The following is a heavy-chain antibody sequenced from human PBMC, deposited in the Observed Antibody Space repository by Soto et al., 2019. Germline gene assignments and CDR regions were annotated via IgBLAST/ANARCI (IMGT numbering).Heavy chain of an antibody. V-gene: IGHV5-51*01. CDR2: IHPGYSDT. J-gene: IGHJ4*02. Sequence: PGESLKISCKGSGYPFTNYYIGWVRQMPGKGLEWMGIIHPGYSDTSYSPSFEGQVTISADKSLKSVYLQWSSLKASDTAIYYCARHDSTSSRACFQYWGQGTLVTVSS. CDR3: ARHDSTSSRACFQY. D-gene: IGHD3-10*02. CDR1: GYPFTNYY.